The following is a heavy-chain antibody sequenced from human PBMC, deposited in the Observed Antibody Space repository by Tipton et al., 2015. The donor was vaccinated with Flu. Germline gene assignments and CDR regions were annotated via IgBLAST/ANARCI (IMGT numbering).Heavy chain of an antibody. Sequence: TLSLTCTVSGGSINSSSYYWGWIRQPPGKGLEWIGSLYYRGSTYYNPPLKTRVTISGDTSKNQFFLRVDSVTAADTAVYFCARELHTGFYDLWDLWGQGELVVVSS. CDR1: GGSINSSSYY. J-gene: IGHJ5*02. CDR2: LYYRGST. CDR3: ARELHTGFYDLWDL. V-gene: IGHV4-39*07. D-gene: IGHD3-3*01.